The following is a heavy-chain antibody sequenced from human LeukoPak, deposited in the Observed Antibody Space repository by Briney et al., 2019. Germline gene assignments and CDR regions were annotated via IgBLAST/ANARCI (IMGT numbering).Heavy chain of an antibody. CDR2: IYSGGST. CDR3: AKDRRSPGYYFDY. CDR1: GFSFSSYA. D-gene: IGHD1-14*01. J-gene: IGHJ4*02. Sequence: GGSLRLSCAASGFSFSSYAMIWVRQAPGEGLEWVSVIYSGGSTYYADSVKGRFTISRDNSKNTLYLQMNSLRAEDTAVYYCAKDRRSPGYYFDYWGQGTLVTVSS. V-gene: IGHV3-23*03.